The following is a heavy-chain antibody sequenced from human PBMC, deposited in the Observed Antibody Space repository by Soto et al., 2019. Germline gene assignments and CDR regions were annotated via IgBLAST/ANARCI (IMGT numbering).Heavy chain of an antibody. J-gene: IGHJ5*02. Sequence: EVPLVESGGGLVQPGGSLRLSCAASGFTFSSYSMNWVRQAPGKGLEWVSYISSSSSTIYYADSVKGRFTISSDNAKKPPYLQLNVLTATDSAVYYFATDVLLRRSLSWCQG. D-gene: IGHD3-16*01. CDR1: GFTFSSYS. CDR3: ATDVLLRRSLS. V-gene: IGHV3-48*01. CDR2: ISSSSSTI.